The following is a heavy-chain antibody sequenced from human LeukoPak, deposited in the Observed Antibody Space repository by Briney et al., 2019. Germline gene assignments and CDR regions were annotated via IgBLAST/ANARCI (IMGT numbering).Heavy chain of an antibody. CDR1: GGSISTITYY. Sequence: SETLSLTCTVSGGSISTITYYWGWIRQPPGKGLEWVGHMYYRGNTFYNPSLKSRVTISVDTSKNQFSLKLRSVTAADTAVYYCARIVGEHRDILTGYNWFDPWGQGTLVTVSS. J-gene: IGHJ5*02. V-gene: IGHV4-39*07. CDR3: ARIVGEHRDILTGYNWFDP. D-gene: IGHD3-9*01. CDR2: MYYRGNT.